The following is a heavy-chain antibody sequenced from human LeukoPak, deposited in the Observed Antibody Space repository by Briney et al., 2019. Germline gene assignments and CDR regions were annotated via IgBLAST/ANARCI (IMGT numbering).Heavy chain of an antibody. D-gene: IGHD6-19*01. V-gene: IGHV3-74*01. Sequence: PGGSLRLSCAASGFTFSKYWMLWVRQAPGKGLKSVSRINTDGTVTTYADSVKGRFTVSRHNADNTMFLQMNSVRDEDTAVYYCATKQWLAPPPDSWGQGTPVTVSS. CDR1: GFTFSKYW. J-gene: IGHJ4*02. CDR3: ATKQWLAPPPDS. CDR2: INTDGTVT.